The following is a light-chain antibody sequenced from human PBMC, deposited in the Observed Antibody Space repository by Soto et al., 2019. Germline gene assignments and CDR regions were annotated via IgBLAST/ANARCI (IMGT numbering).Light chain of an antibody. CDR3: QQYNNWPLT. CDR2: GTS. Sequence: EIVMTQSPATLSVSPGERPTLSCRASHRVSSYLAWYQQKPGQAPRLLIYGTSTRATGIPARFSGSGSGTEFTLTITSLQSEDFAVYYCQQYNNWPLTFGGGTKVDI. J-gene: IGKJ4*01. V-gene: IGKV3-15*01. CDR1: HRVSSY.